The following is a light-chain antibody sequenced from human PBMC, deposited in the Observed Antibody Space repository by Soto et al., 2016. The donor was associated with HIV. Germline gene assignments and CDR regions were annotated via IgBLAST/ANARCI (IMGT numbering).Light chain of an antibody. CDR2: DDS. CDR3: QVWDSRNDHLV. CDR1: NLGSGS. V-gene: IGLV3-21*03. Sequence: SFVLTQPPSVSVAPGKTARVTCGANNLGSGSVHWYQQKPGQAPVLVVYDDSDRPPGIPERFSGSNSGNTATLTISRVEAGDEGDYYCQVWDSRNDHLVFGPGTKVTVL. J-gene: IGLJ1*01.